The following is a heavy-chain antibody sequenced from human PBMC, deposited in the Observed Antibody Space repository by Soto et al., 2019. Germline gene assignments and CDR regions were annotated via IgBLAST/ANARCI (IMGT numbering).Heavy chain of an antibody. CDR1: GNSFTSYG. J-gene: IGHJ4*02. CDR2: ISAYNGNT. CDR3: ASSIVGPPVD. Sequence: QVQLVQSGAEVKKPGASVKVSCKASGNSFTSYGINWVRQATGQGLEWMGWISAYNGNTNYAQKLQGRVTMTTDTSTSTDYMELRSLRSDDPSVYYCASSIVGPPVDWGQGTLVTFSS. V-gene: IGHV1-18*01. D-gene: IGHD1-26*01.